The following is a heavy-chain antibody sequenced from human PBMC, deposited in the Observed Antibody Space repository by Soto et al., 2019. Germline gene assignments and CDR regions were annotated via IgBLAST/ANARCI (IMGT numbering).Heavy chain of an antibody. V-gene: IGHV3-13*01. J-gene: IGHJ2*01. CDR2: IDIAGAT. CDR1: GFTFSNFD. Sequence: EVQLVESGGGLVQPGESLRLSCAASGFTFSNFDMHWVRQTTGKGLEWVSAIDIAGATYYADSVKGRFTISREKAKNSLYLQMNSRRADDTAVYYCARAARWLQSRYFDLWGRGTLVTVSS. D-gene: IGHD5-12*01. CDR3: ARAARWLQSRYFDL.